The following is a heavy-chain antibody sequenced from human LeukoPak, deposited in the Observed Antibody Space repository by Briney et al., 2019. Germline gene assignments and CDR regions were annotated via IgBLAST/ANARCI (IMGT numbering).Heavy chain of an antibody. V-gene: IGHV1-3*01. CDR3: ARAGRDGSGSYYSPFDY. CDR2: INAGNGNT. J-gene: IGHJ4*02. CDR1: GYTFTSYA. D-gene: IGHD3-10*01. Sequence: ASVKVSCKASGYTFTSYAMHWVRQAPGQRLEWMGWINAGNGNTKYSQKFQGRVTITRDTSASTAYMELSSLRSEDTAVYYCARAGRDGSGSYYSPFDYWGQGTLVTVSS.